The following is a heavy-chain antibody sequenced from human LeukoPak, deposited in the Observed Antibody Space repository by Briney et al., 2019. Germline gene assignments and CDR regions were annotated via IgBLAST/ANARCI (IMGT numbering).Heavy chain of an antibody. CDR2: IRYDGSNK. CDR1: GFTFSSYG. D-gene: IGHD5-12*01. CDR3: ARDPSITLTTYYMDV. V-gene: IGHV3-30*02. J-gene: IGHJ6*03. Sequence: GGSLRLSCAASGFTFSSYGMHWVRQAPGKGLEWVAFIRYDGSNKYYADSVKGRFTISRDNAKNSLYLQMNSLRAEDTAVYYCARDPSITLTTYYMDVWGKGTTVTVSS.